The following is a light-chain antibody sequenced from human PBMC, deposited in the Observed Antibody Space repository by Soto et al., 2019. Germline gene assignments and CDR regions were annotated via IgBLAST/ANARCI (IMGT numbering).Light chain of an antibody. V-gene: IGLV1-44*01. Sequence: QSVLTQPPSASGTPGQRVTISCSGSSSNIGSNTVNWYQQLPGTAPKLLIYSNNPRPSGVPDRFSGSKSGPSASLAISGLQSEEEADYYCAAWDDSLNGYVFGTGTKLTVL. CDR1: SSNIGSNT. CDR2: SNN. J-gene: IGLJ1*01. CDR3: AAWDDSLNGYV.